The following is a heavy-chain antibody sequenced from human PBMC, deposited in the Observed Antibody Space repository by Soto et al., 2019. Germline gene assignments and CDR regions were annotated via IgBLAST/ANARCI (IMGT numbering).Heavy chain of an antibody. CDR1: GFTFSNYW. J-gene: IGHJ4*02. D-gene: IGHD4-17*01. V-gene: IGHV3-74*01. CDR2: IRTDGSST. Sequence: EVQLVESGGGLVQPGGSLRLSCAASGFTFSNYWMHWVRQAPGKGLLWVSRIRTDGSSTGYADSVKGRFTISRDNAKNTLYLQMNSLRADDTAVYYCAREGFYGDYALDYWGQGTLGTVSS. CDR3: AREGFYGDYALDY.